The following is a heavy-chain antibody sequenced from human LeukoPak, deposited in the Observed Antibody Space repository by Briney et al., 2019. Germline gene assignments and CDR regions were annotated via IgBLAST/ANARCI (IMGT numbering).Heavy chain of an antibody. V-gene: IGHV1-69*02. D-gene: IGHD2-2*01. CDR3: ARGGVGYCSSTSCSIGNNWFDP. CDR2: IIPILGIA. Sequence: ASVKVSCKASGGTFSSYTISRVRQAPGQGLEWMGRIIPILGIANYAQKFQGRVTITADKSTSTAYMELSSLRSEDTAVYYCARGGVGYCSSTSCSIGNNWFDPWGQGTLVTVSS. J-gene: IGHJ5*02. CDR1: GGTFSSYT.